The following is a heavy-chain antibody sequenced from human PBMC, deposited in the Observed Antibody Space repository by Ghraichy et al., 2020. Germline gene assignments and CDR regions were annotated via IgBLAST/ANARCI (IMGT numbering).Heavy chain of an antibody. D-gene: IGHD4-17*01. CDR2: IWYDGSNK. CDR1: GFTFSSYG. V-gene: IGHV3-33*01. Sequence: LRLSCAASGFTFSSYGMHWVRQAPGKGLEWVAVIWYDGSNKYYADSVKGRFTISRDNSKNTLYLQMNSLRAEDTAVYYCARDKRDYGDYFDYWGQGTLVTVSS. J-gene: IGHJ4*02. CDR3: ARDKRDYGDYFDY.